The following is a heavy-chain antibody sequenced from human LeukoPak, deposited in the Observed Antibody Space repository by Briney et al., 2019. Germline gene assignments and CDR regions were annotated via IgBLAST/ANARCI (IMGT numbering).Heavy chain of an antibody. D-gene: IGHD2-21*02. V-gene: IGHV1-18*04. CDR2: ISAYNGNT. CDR3: ARAPLAYCGGDCSPWWFDP. J-gene: IGHJ5*02. Sequence: ASVKVSCKASGYTFTSYYMHWVRQAPGQGLEWMGWISAYNGNTNYAQKLQGRVTMTTDTSTSTAYMELRSLRSDDTAVYYCARAPLAYCGGDCSPWWFDPWGQGTLVTVSS. CDR1: GYTFTSYY.